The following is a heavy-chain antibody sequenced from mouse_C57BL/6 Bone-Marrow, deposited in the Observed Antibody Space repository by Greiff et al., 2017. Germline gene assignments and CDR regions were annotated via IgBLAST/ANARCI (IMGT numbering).Heavy chain of an antibody. CDR2: IDPANGNT. CDR1: GFNIKNTY. J-gene: IGHJ3*01. CDR3: ASPITTVVATPCAY. D-gene: IGHD1-1*01. Sequence: EVKLMESVAELVRPGASVKLSCTASGFNIKNTYMHWVKQRPEQGLEWIGRIDPANGNTKYAPKFQGKATITADTSSNTAYLQLSSLTSEDTAIYYCASPITTVVATPCAYWGQGTLVTVSA. V-gene: IGHV14-3*01.